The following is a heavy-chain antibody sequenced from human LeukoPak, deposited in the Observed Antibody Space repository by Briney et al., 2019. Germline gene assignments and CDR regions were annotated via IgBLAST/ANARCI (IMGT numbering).Heavy chain of an antibody. V-gene: IGHV1-18*01. D-gene: IGHD2-15*01. Sequence: ASVKVSCKASGYTFTSYGISWVRQAPGQGLERMGWISAYTGNTNYAQKLQGRVTMTTDTSTSTAYMELRSLRSDDTAVYYCARDPRIVVVAATHWFDPWGQGTLVTVSS. J-gene: IGHJ5*02. CDR3: ARDPRIVVVAATHWFDP. CDR1: GYTFTSYG. CDR2: ISAYTGNT.